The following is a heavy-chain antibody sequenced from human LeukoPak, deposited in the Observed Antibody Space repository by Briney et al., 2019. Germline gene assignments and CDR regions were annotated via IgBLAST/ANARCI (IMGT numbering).Heavy chain of an antibody. CDR3: ARGPTDGYNYGFDY. D-gene: IGHD5-24*01. Sequence: NSSETLSLTCTVSGASINNYYWSWVRQSPGKGLEWIGYIYSSGSTNYNPSLKSRVTISLDTSKTQFSLKLNSVIAADTAIYFCARGPTDGYNYGFDYWGQETLVTVSS. J-gene: IGHJ4*02. CDR2: IYSSGST. V-gene: IGHV4-59*01. CDR1: GASINNYY.